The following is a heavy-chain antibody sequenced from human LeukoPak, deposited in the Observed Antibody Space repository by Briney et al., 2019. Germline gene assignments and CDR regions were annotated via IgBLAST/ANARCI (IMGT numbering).Heavy chain of an antibody. V-gene: IGHV4-34*01. Sequence: KPSETLSLTCAVYGGSFSGYYWSWIRQPQGQGLEWIGEINHSGSTNYNPSLKSRVTISVDTSKNQFSLMLSSVTAADTAVYYCARHYYGSGSYQRTDAFDIWGQGAMVTVSS. J-gene: IGHJ3*02. CDR1: GGSFSGYY. CDR2: INHSGST. CDR3: ARHYYGSGSYQRTDAFDI. D-gene: IGHD3-10*01.